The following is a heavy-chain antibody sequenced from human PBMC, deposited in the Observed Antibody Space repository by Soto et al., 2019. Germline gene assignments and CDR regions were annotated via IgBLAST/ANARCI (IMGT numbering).Heavy chain of an antibody. V-gene: IGHV1-3*01. CDR1: GYTFTSYA. CDR2: INAGNGNT. J-gene: IGHJ4*02. D-gene: IGHD3-9*01. CDR3: ARVTGYYYVDY. Sequence: GASVKVSCKASGYTFTSYAMNWVRQAPGQRLEWMGWINAGNGNTKYSQKFQGRVTITRDTSASTAYMELSSLRSEDTAVYYCARVTGYYYVDYWGQGTLVTVSS.